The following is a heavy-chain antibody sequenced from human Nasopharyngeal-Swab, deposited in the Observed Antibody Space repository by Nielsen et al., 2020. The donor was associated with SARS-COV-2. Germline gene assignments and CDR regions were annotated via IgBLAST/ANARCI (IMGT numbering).Heavy chain of an antibody. CDR1: GFTFSDHY. Sequence: GESLKISCTASGFTFSDHYMSWIRRAPGKGLEWVSYISSSGRTLDYADSVRGRFTISRDNAKKSLDLQMNSLRAEDTAVYYCARDTPAMFAYWGQGTLVTVSS. J-gene: IGHJ4*02. CDR3: ARDTPAMFAY. V-gene: IGHV3-11*04. CDR2: ISSSGRTL.